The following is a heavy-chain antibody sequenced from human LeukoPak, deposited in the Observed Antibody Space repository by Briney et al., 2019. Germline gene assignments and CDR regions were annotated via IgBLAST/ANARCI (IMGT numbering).Heavy chain of an antibody. V-gene: IGHV1-24*01. D-gene: IGHD6-13*01. Sequence: ASVKVSCKVSGYTLTELSMHWVRQAPGKGLEWMGGFDPEDGETIYAQKFQGRVTITTDESTSTAYMELSSLRSEDTAVYYCARSPYIAAADPWYFDYWGQGTLVTVSS. CDR1: GYTLTELS. CDR3: ARSPYIAAADPWYFDY. J-gene: IGHJ4*02. CDR2: FDPEDGET.